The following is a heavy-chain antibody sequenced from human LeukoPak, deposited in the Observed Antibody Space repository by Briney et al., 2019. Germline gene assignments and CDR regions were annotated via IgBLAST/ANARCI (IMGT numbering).Heavy chain of an antibody. Sequence: SETLSLTCTVSGGSISSGDYYWSWIRQPPGKGLEWIGYIYYSGSTYYNPSLKSRVIISVDTSKSQFSLRLSSVTAADTAVYYCAREAYYDSSGYRPVLDYGMDVWGQGTTVTVSS. J-gene: IGHJ6*02. CDR2: IYYSGST. D-gene: IGHD3-22*01. CDR3: AREAYYDSSGYRPVLDYGMDV. V-gene: IGHV4-30-4*01. CDR1: GGSISSGDYY.